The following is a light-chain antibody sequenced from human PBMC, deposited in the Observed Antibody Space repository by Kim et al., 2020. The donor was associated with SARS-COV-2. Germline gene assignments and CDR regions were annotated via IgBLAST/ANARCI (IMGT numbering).Light chain of an antibody. CDR3: NSRDSSGNHWV. Sequence: AFGQTVRLTCQGDSLRRYYASWYQQKPGQAPVLVIYGKTNRPSGIPDRFSGSSSGNTASLTITGAQAEDEADYYCNSRDSSGNHWVFGGGTQLTVL. J-gene: IGLJ3*02. CDR2: GKT. V-gene: IGLV3-19*01. CDR1: SLRRYY.